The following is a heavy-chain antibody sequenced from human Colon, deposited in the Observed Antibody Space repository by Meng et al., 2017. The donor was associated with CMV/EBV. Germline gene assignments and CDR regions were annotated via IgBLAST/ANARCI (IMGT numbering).Heavy chain of an antibody. V-gene: IGHV4-59*01. Sequence: GSLRLSCIVSGGSISPDYWSWIRQPPGKGLEWVGYIYYTGSTNYNPSLKSRVTISVDTSKNQFSLTLRSVTAADTAVYFCARGKIQRAFDIWGRGTMVTVSS. CDR2: IYYTGST. CDR1: GGSISPDY. D-gene: IGHD5-18*01. CDR3: ARGKIQRAFDI. J-gene: IGHJ3*02.